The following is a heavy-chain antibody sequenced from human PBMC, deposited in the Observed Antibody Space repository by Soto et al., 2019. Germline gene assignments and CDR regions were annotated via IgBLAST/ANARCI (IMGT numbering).Heavy chain of an antibody. CDR3: ATSYQLLHLRDYYGMDV. Sequence: GGSLRLSCAASGFTFSSYGMHWVRQAPGKGLEWVAVISYDGSNKYYADSVKGRFTISRDNSKNTLYLQMNSLRAEDTAVYYCATSYQLLHLRDYYGMDVWGQGTTVTVSS. J-gene: IGHJ6*02. V-gene: IGHV3-30*03. D-gene: IGHD2-2*01. CDR2: ISYDGSNK. CDR1: GFTFSSYG.